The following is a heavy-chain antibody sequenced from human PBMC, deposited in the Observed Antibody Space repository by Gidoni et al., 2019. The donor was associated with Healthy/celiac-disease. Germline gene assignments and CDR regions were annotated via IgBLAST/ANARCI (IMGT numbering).Heavy chain of an antibody. V-gene: IGHV1-18*01. J-gene: IGHJ5*02. Sequence: QVQLVQSGAEGKKPGASVKVSCKASGYTFTSYGISWVRQAPGQGLEWMGWISAYNSNTNYAQKLQGRVTMTTDTSTSTAYMELRSLRSDDTAVYYCARALGGGSCYLCGWFDPWGQGTLVTVSS. CDR3: ARALGGGSCYLCGWFDP. D-gene: IGHD2-15*01. CDR1: GYTFTSYG. CDR2: ISAYNSNT.